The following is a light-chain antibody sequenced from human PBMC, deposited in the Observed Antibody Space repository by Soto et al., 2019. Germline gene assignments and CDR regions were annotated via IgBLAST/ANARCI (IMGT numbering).Light chain of an antibody. CDR1: QSIANSY. CDR3: QQYGNSPHT. V-gene: IGKV3-20*01. J-gene: IGKJ2*01. CDR2: GAS. Sequence: EIVLTQSPGTLSLSPGERATLSCRASQSIANSYLAWYQQKPGQTPTLLIYGASDRATGIPDRFSGSGSGADFTLAISRLEPEDFAVYYCQQYGNSPHTFGQGTKLEIK.